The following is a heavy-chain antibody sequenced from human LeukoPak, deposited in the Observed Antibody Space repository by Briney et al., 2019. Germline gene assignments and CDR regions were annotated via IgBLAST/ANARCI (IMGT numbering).Heavy chain of an antibody. CDR1: GGSVSSGSYY. CDR3: AREGPSFWSGPDYGMDV. J-gene: IGHJ6*02. D-gene: IGHD3-3*01. V-gene: IGHV4-61*01. CDR2: IYYCGST. Sequence: SETLSLTCTVSGGSVSSGSYYWRWIRQPPGKGLEWIGHIYYCGSTNYNPSLKSRVTISVDTSKNQFSLKLSSVTAADTAVYYCAREGPSFWSGPDYGMDVWGQGTTVTVSS.